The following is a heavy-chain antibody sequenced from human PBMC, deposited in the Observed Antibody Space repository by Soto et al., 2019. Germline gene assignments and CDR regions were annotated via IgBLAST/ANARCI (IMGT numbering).Heavy chain of an antibody. CDR2: INYGRYT. J-gene: IGHJ5*02. Sequence: SVTLSLTCGVSHGSLSDFYWSWIRQPPGKGLEWIGEINYGRYTNYNPSLKSRVTISVDTSKNQFSLRLTSVTAADTAVYYCARVRDWFDPWGQGTLVTVSS. CDR1: HGSLSDFY. D-gene: IGHD1-1*01. CDR3: ARVRDWFDP. V-gene: IGHV4-34*01.